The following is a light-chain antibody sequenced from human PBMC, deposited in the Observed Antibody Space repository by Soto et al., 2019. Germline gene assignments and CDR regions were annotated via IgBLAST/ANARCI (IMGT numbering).Light chain of an antibody. J-gene: IGKJ1*01. CDR2: AAS. CDR3: LQDYNYPRT. CDR1: QGIRND. V-gene: IGKV1-6*01. Sequence: AIQMTQSPSSLSANVGDRVTVTCRASQGIRNDLGWYQQKPGKAPKLLIYAASSLQSGVPPRFSGTGSGKDFTLTISSLQPEDFAPYYCLQDYNYPRTFGQGTKVEVK.